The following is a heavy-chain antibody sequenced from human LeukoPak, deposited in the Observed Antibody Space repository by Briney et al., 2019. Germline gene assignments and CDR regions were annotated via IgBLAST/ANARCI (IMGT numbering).Heavy chain of an antibody. J-gene: IGHJ2*01. CDR2: ISAYKGNT. D-gene: IGHD3-10*01. CDR1: GYTFTSYG. Sequence: ASVKVSCKASGYTFTSYGISWVRQAPGQGLEWMGWISAYKGNTNYAQKLQGRVTMATDTSTSTAYMELRSLRSDDTAVYYCARDTYYYGSGTYAWYLDLWGRGTLVTVSS. V-gene: IGHV1-18*01. CDR3: ARDTYYYGSGTYAWYLDL.